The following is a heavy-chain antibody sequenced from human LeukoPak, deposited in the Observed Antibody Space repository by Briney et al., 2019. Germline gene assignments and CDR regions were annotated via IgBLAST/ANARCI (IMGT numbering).Heavy chain of an antibody. J-gene: IGHJ6*02. CDR1: GGSFSGYY. V-gene: IGHV4-34*01. CDR2: INHSGST. Sequence: PSETLSLTCAVYGGSFSGYYWSWIRQPPGKGLEWIGEINHSGSTNYNPSLKSRVTISVDTSKNQFSLKLSSVTAADTAVYYCARAYYYDSSGYYGSVRHYYGMDVWGQGTTVTVSS. D-gene: IGHD3-22*01. CDR3: ARAYYYDSSGYYGSVRHYYGMDV.